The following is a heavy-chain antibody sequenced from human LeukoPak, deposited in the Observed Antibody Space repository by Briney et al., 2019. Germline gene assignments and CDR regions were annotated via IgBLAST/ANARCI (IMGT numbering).Heavy chain of an antibody. CDR2: ISYDGSNK. CDR1: GFTFSSYA. J-gene: IGHJ4*02. D-gene: IGHD5-24*01. V-gene: IGHV3-30-3*01. CDR3: ASQDGYNSNLDY. Sequence: GRSLRLSCAASGFTFSSYAMHWVRQAPGKGLECVAVISYDGSNKYYADSVKGRFTISRDNSKNTLYLQMNSLRAEDTAVYYCASQDGYNSNLDYWGQGTLVTVSS.